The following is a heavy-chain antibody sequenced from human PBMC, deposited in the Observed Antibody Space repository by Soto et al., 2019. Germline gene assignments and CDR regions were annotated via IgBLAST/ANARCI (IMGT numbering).Heavy chain of an antibody. CDR2: ISSSSSYI. V-gene: IGHV3-21*01. CDR1: GFTFSSYS. Sequence: EVQLVESGGGLVKPGGSLRLSCAASGFTFSSYSMNWVRQAPGKGLEWVSSISSSSSYIYYADSVKGRFTISRDNAKNSLERQMNSLRAEDTAVYYCARGLWFGESPTGYWGQGTLVTVSS. D-gene: IGHD3-10*01. J-gene: IGHJ4*02. CDR3: ARGLWFGESPTGY.